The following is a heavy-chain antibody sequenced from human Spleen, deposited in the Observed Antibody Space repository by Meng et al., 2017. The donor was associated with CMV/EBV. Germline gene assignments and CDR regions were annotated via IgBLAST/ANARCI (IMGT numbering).Heavy chain of an antibody. CDR1: GYTFTSYD. J-gene: IGHJ6*02. D-gene: IGHD4-11*01. V-gene: IGHV1-8*03. CDR2: MNPNSGNT. Sequence: ASVKVSCKASGYTFTSYDINWVRQATGQGLEWKGWMNPNSGNTGYAQKFQGRVTITRNTSISTAYMELSSLRSEDTAVYYCARDYSNDYYYYGMDVWGQGTTVTVSS. CDR3: ARDYSNDYYYYGMDV.